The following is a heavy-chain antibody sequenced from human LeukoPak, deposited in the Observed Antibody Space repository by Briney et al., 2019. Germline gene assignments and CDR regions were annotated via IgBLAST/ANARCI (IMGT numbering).Heavy chain of an antibody. D-gene: IGHD6-13*01. CDR1: GFTFSSYA. CDR3: VREASGGTKGVSGTFDI. CDR2: IKRDASEK. Sequence: GGSLRLSCAASGFTFSSYAMSWVRQAPGKGLEWVASIKRDASEKYYVDSVKGRFTISRDNAKNSLYLQMNSLRAEDTAVYSCVREASGGTKGVSGTFDIWGQGTMVTVSS. J-gene: IGHJ3*02. V-gene: IGHV3-7*01.